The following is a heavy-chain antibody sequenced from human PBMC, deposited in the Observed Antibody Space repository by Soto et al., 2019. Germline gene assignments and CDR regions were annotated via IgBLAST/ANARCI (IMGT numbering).Heavy chain of an antibody. CDR3: ARHHGPTTSENWFDP. CDR1: GYTFFTYN. CDR2: ISTYSGDT. D-gene: IGHD5-12*01. V-gene: IGHV1-18*01. J-gene: IGHJ5*02. Sequence: ASVKVSCKASGYTFFTYNISWVRQAPGQGLEWMGWISTYSGDTKYAQKFQGRVTMTTDTSTTTAYLELRSLRSDDTAVYYCARHHGPTTSENWFDPWGQGTLVTV.